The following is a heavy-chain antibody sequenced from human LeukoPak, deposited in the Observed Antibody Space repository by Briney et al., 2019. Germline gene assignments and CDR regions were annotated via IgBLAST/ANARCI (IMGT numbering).Heavy chain of an antibody. D-gene: IGHD6-19*01. Sequence: GGSLRLSCAASGFTISSYGMHWVRQAPGKGLEWVAVIWYDGSNKYYAGSVKGRFTISRDNSKNTLYLQMNSLRAEDTAVYYCAREYLSSGWYFYYYGMDVWGQGTTVTVSS. CDR3: AREYLSSGWYFYYYGMDV. J-gene: IGHJ6*02. CDR1: GFTISSYG. V-gene: IGHV3-33*01. CDR2: IWYDGSNK.